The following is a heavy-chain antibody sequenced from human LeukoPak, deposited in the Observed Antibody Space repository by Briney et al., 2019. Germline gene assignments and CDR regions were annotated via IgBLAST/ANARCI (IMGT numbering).Heavy chain of an antibody. CDR2: INANSGGT. J-gene: IGHJ4*02. D-gene: IGHD3-16*02. Sequence: GGSVKVSCEASGYTFTGYYMHWVRQAPGQGLEWMGWINANSGGTNYAQKVQGRVTMTRDTSMSTPYLELSRLRSDDTAVYYCARDRGILRVGKLSLYAYWGQGTLVTVSS. V-gene: IGHV1-2*02. CDR1: GYTFTGYY. CDR3: ARDRGILRVGKLSLYAY.